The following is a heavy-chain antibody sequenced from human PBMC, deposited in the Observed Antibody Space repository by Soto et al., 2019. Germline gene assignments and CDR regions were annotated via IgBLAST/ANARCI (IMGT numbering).Heavy chain of an antibody. J-gene: IGHJ4*02. CDR3: ARGQFWRSSFDY. Sequence: QVQLQQWGAGLLKSSETLSLTCAVYVGSFSDYYWSWIRQSPGKGLEWIGEINHSGSTNYNPSLKSLVTISLDTSKNQFSLKLKSVTAADTAVYYCARGQFWRSSFDYWGQGSLVTVSS. D-gene: IGHD6-13*01. V-gene: IGHV4-34*01. CDR1: VGSFSDYY. CDR2: INHSGST.